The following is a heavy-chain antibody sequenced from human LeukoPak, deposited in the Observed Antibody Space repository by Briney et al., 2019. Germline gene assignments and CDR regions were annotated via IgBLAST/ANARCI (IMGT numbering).Heavy chain of an antibody. CDR3: ARGLLLRETYYDFWSGLKGFDP. V-gene: IGHV4-34*01. CDR1: GGSFSGYY. CDR2: INHSGST. Sequence: SETLSLTCAVYGGSFSGYYWSWIRQPPGKGLERIGEINHSGSTNYNPSLKSRVTISVDTSKNQFSLKLSSVTAADTAVYYCARGLLLRETYYDFWSGLKGFDPWGQGTLVTVSS. D-gene: IGHD3-3*01. J-gene: IGHJ5*02.